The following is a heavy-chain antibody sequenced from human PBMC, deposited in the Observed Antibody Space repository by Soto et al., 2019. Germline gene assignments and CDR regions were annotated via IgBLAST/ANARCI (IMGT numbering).Heavy chain of an antibody. V-gene: IGHV5-51*01. D-gene: IGHD6-19*01. CDR1: GYSFTSYW. J-gene: IGHJ6*02. CDR3: ARPREAGKNYYGVDV. CDR2: IYPGDSDT. Sequence: GESLKISCKGSGYSFTSYWIGWVRQMPGKGLEWMGIIYPGDSDTRYSPSFQGQVTISADKSISTAYLQWSSLKASDTAMYYCARPREAGKNYYGVDVWGQGTTVTVTS.